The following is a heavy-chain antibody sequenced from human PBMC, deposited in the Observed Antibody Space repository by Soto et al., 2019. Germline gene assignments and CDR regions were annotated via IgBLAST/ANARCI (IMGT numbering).Heavy chain of an antibody. J-gene: IGHJ3*02. CDR3: ARAKGGSYRLGPNAFDI. CDR1: GYTFTGYY. CDR2: INPNSGGT. D-gene: IGHD3-16*02. V-gene: IGHV1-2*04. Sequence: ASVKVSCKASGYTFTGYYMHWVRQAPGQGLEWMGWINPNSGGTNYAQKFQGWVTMTRDTSISTAYMELSRLRSDDTAVYYCARAKGGSYRLGPNAFDIWGQGTMVTVSS.